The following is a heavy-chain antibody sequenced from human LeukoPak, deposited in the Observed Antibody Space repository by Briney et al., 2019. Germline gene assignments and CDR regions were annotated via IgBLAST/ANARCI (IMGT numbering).Heavy chain of an antibody. CDR1: GFTFSSYT. CDR2: TTSTSTYI. V-gene: IGHV3-21*01. CDR3: VRRGPNNSGLDY. J-gene: IGHJ4*02. D-gene: IGHD5-12*01. Sequence: PGGSLRLSCAASGFTFSSYTFNWVRQAPGKGLEWVASTTSTSTYIYYADSVQGRFAVSRDNAKNSLYLQMNSLRAEDTAVFYCVRRGPNNSGLDYWGQGTLVTVSS.